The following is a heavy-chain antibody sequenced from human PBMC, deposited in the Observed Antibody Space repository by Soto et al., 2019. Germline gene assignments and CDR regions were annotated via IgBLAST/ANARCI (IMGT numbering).Heavy chain of an antibody. CDR3: ARDTVAGRAIGMDV. CDR1: GYTFTSDG. Sequence: QVQLVQSGAEVKKPGASVKFSCKASGYTFTSDGISWVRQAPGQGLELMGWLSAYNGNTNYAQKRQGRVTMTKDTYTSTAYMELRSLRSDDTAVYYCARDTVAGRAIGMDVWGPGTTVTGSS. V-gene: IGHV1-18*01. D-gene: IGHD1-26*01. CDR2: LSAYNGNT. J-gene: IGHJ6*02.